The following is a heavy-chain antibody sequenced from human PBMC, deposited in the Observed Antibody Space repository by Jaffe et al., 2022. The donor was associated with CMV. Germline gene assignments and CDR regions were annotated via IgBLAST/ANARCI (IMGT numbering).Heavy chain of an antibody. CDR3: AKVTYYDFWSGPGYFDY. V-gene: IGHV3-23*01. J-gene: IGHJ4*02. CDR1: GFTFSSYA. CDR2: ISGSGGST. D-gene: IGHD3-3*01. Sequence: EVQLLESGGGLVQPGGSLRLSCAASGFTFSSYAMSWVRQAPGKGLEWVSAISGSGGSTYYADSVKGRFTISRDNSKNTLYLQMNSLRAEDTAVYYCAKVTYYDFWSGPGYFDYWGQGTLVTVSS.